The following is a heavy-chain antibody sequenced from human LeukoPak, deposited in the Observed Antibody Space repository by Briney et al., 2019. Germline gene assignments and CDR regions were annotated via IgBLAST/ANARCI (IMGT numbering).Heavy chain of an antibody. CDR3: ARETYYYDSSVLRRRARHAFDI. D-gene: IGHD3-22*01. CDR1: GGSISSYY. Sequence: SETLSLTCTVSGGSISSYYWSWIRKPPGKGLEWFGYFYYSGSTNSNPSLKSRVTISVDTSKNQFYLKLCSVTAADTAVYYCARETYYYDSSVLRRRARHAFDIWGQGTMVTVSS. CDR2: FYYSGST. J-gene: IGHJ3*02. V-gene: IGHV4-59*01.